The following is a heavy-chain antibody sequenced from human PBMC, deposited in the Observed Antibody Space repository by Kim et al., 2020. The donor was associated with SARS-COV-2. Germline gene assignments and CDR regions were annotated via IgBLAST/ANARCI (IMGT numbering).Heavy chain of an antibody. J-gene: IGHJ5*02. CDR1: GGSISSYY. V-gene: IGHV4-59*08. Sequence: SETLSLTCTVSGGSISSYYWSWIRQPPGKGLEWIGYIYYSGSTNYNPSLKSRVTISVDTSKNQFSLKLSSVTAADTAVYYCARLLTGDIVVVVAASGPSLAYWFDPWGQGTLVTVSS. CDR2: IYYSGST. D-gene: IGHD2-15*01. CDR3: ARLLTGDIVVVVAASGPSLAYWFDP.